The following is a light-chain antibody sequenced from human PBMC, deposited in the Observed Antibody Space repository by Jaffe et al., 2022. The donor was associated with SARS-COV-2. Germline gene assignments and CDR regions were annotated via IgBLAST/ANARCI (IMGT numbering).Light chain of an antibody. J-gene: IGKJ2*01. CDR1: QSVSNS. CDR3: QQRSNWPPLYT. Sequence: EIVLTQSPATLSLSPGERATLSCWASQSVSNSLAWYQQKPGQAPRLLIYDASKRATGIPARFSGSGSGTDFTLTISSLEPEDFAVYYCQQRSNWPPLYTFGQGTRLEIK. V-gene: IGKV3-11*01. CDR2: DAS.